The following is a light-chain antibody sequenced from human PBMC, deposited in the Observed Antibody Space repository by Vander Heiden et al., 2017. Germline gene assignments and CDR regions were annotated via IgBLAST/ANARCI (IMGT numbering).Light chain of an antibody. V-gene: IGLV3-27*01. CDR2: KDS. CDR3: YSAADNNLV. J-gene: IGLJ2*01. CDR1: VLAKKY. Sequence: SYELTQPSSVSVSPGQTARITCSGDVLAKKYARWFQQKPGQAPVLVIYKDSERPSGILERFSGSSSGTTVTLTISGAQVEEEAYYYCYSAADNNLVFGGGTKLTVL.